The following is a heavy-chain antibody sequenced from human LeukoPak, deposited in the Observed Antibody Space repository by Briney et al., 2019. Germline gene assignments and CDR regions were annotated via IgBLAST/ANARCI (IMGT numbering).Heavy chain of an antibody. CDR2: ISAYNGNT. V-gene: IGHV1-18*01. D-gene: IGHD2-15*01. CDR3: ARRLPMVAANPIYYYGMDV. J-gene: IGHJ6*02. Sequence: ASVKVSCKASGYTFTSYGISWVRQAPGQGLEWMGWISAYNGNTNYAQKLQGRVTMTTDTSTSTAYMELRSLRSDDTAVYYCARRLPMVAANPIYYYGMDVWGQGTTVTVSS. CDR1: GYTFTSYG.